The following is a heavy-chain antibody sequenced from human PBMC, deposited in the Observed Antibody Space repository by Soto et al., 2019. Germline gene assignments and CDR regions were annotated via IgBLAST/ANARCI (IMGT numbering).Heavy chain of an antibody. J-gene: IGHJ6*03. CDR3: ARGVHTGYSSSWYSRAEGKPGYYYMAV. CDR2: INHSGST. Sequence: SETLSLTCAVYGGSFSGYYWSWIRQPPGKGLEWIGEINHSGSTNYNPSLKSRVTISVDTSKNQFSLKLSSVTAAGTAVYYCARGVHTGYSSSWYSRAEGKPGYYYMAVWGKGTTVTVSS. D-gene: IGHD6-13*01. V-gene: IGHV4-34*01. CDR1: GGSFSGYY.